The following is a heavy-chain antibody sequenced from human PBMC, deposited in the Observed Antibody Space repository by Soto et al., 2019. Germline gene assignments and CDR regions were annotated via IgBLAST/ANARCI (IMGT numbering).Heavy chain of an antibody. J-gene: IGHJ6*02. Sequence: QVQLQESGPGLVKPSGTLSLTCAVSGGSISSSNWWSWVRQPPGKGLEWIGEIYHSGSTNYNPSLKSPVTISVDKSKNQFALKLSSVTAAATAVYYCASVRGGYYYAMDVWGQGTTVTVSS. CDR2: IYHSGST. CDR3: ASVRGGYYYAMDV. V-gene: IGHV4-4*02. D-gene: IGHD3-10*02. CDR1: GGSISSSNW.